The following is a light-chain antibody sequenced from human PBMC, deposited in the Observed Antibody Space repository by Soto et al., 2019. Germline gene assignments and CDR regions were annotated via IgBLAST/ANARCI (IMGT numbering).Light chain of an antibody. CDR1: QSVSSSY. J-gene: IGKJ5*01. V-gene: IGKV3-20*01. CDR2: GAS. CDR3: QQHGSLSIT. Sequence: EIVLTQSPGTLSLSPGERATLSCRASQSVSSSYLAWYQQKPGQAPRLLIYGASSRATGIPDRLSGSGSGTDFTLTISRLEPEDCAVYYCQQHGSLSITFGRGTRLEIK.